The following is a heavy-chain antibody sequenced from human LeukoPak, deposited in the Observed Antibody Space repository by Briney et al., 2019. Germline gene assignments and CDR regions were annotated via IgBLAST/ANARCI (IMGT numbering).Heavy chain of an antibody. J-gene: IGHJ5*02. V-gene: IGHV3-23*01. CDR2: ISGSGGST. D-gene: IGHD4-11*01. Sequence: WGSLRLSCAASGFTFSSYAMSWVRQAPGKGLEWVSAISGSGGSTYYADSVKGRFTISRDNSKNTLYLQMNSLRAEDTAVYYCAKGMDHINYAWFDPWGQGTLVIVSS. CDR1: GFTFSSYA. CDR3: AKGMDHINYAWFDP.